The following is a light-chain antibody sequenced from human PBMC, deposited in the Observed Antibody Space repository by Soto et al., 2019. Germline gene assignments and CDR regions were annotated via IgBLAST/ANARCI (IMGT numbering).Light chain of an antibody. CDR1: GSNIGAPYD. CDR2: GST. V-gene: IGLV1-40*01. Sequence: LTQPPSLSGAPGQRVTISCTGSGSNIGAPYDVHWYQHLPGTAPKLLIYGSTNRPSGVPGRFSGSKSGTSASLAITGLQAEDEADYYCQSYDSSLSGYVFGAGTKVTVL. CDR3: QSYDSSLSGYV. J-gene: IGLJ1*01.